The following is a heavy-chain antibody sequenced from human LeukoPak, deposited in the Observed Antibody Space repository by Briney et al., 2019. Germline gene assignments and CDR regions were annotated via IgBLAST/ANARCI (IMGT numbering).Heavy chain of an antibody. Sequence: ASVKVSCKASGYTFTSYAVAWVRQAPGQGLEWMGWISAYAQKFRGRATMTTDTSTNTGYMELRSLRSDDTAVYFCARDQLRYYGSDAYYSDMDFWGQGTTVTASS. D-gene: IGHD3-10*01. CDR1: GYTFTSYA. CDR2: ISA. V-gene: IGHV1-18*01. CDR3: ARDQLRYYGSDAYYSDMDF. J-gene: IGHJ6*02.